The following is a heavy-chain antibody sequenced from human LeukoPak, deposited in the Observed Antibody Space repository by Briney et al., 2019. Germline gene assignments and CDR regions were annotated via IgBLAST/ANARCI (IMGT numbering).Heavy chain of an antibody. CDR2: IYYSGST. V-gene: IGHV4-59*01. CDR1: GGSISSYY. J-gene: IGHJ3*02. D-gene: IGHD2-8*01. CDR3: ARDRGYCTNGVCYTGDAFDI. Sequence: SETLSLTCTVSGGSISSYYWSWIRQPPGKGLEWIGYIYYSGSTTYNPSLKSRVTISGDTSKNQFSLKLSSVTAADTAVYYCARDRGYCTNGVCYTGDAFDIWGQGTMVTVSS.